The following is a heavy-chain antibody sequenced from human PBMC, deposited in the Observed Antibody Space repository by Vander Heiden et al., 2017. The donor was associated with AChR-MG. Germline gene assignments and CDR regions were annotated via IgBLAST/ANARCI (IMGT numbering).Heavy chain of an antibody. CDR2: INPSGGST. J-gene: IGHJ4*02. D-gene: IGHD3-22*01. V-gene: IGHV1-46*01. CDR3: AGEPYDSSGYGRAGNDY. CDR1: GYTFTSYY. Sequence: QVQLVQSGAEVKKPGASVKVSCKASGYTFTSYYMHWVRQAPGQGLEWMGIINPSGGSTSYAQKFQGRVTMTRDTSTSTVYMELSSLRSEDTAVYYCAGEPYDSSGYGRAGNDYWGQGTLVTVSS.